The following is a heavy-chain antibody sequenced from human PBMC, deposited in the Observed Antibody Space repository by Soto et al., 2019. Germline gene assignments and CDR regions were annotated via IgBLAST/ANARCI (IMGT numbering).Heavy chain of an antibody. V-gene: IGHV3-23*01. J-gene: IGHJ5*02. CDR1: GFTFSSYD. D-gene: IGHD3-10*01. CDR2: ISRSVGST. Sequence: GGSLRLSCAASGFTFSSYDMSWVRQAPGKGLEWVSAISRSVGSTYYADSVKGRFTISRDNSKNTLYLQMNSLRAEDTALYYWAAYYYGAGSYSPAWGQGTLVTVSS. CDR3: AAYYYGAGSYSPA.